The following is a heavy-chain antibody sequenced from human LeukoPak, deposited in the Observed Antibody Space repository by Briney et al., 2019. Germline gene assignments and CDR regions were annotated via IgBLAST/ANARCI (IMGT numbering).Heavy chain of an antibody. CDR3: ARDGSYGSPLDY. D-gene: IGHD4-17*01. CDR1: GFTFTTYS. CDR2: ISYDGSNK. J-gene: IGHJ4*02. Sequence: AGGSLRLSCAASGFTFTTYSMNWVRQAPGKGLEWVAVISYDGSNKYYADSVKGRFTISRDNSKNTLYLQMNSLRAEDTAVYYCARDGSYGSPLDYWGQGTLVTVSS. V-gene: IGHV3-30*03.